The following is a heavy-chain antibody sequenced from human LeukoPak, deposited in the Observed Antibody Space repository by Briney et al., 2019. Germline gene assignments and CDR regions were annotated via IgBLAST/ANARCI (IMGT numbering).Heavy chain of an antibody. CDR2: ISGSGGST. J-gene: IGHJ6*04. V-gene: IGHV3-23*01. CDR3: AKESGSGSYYTYYYYYGMDV. D-gene: IGHD3-10*01. CDR1: GFTFSSYA. Sequence: PGGSLRLSCAASGFTFSSYAMSWVRQAPGKGLEWVSAISGSGGSTYYADSVKGRFTISRDNSKNTLYPQMNSLRAEDTAVYYCAKESGSGSYYTYYYYYGMDVWGKGTTVTVSS.